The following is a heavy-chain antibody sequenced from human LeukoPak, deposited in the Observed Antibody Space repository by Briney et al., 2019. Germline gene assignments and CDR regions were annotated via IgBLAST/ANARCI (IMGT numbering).Heavy chain of an antibody. CDR1: GFTFGDYA. V-gene: IGHV3-49*04. D-gene: IGHD6-19*01. J-gene: IGHJ4*02. CDR2: IRSEEYGGTP. CDR3: TRALSGWTGYSDF. Sequence: GGSLRLSCRGSGFTFGDYAVTWVRQAPGKGLQWVGFIRSEEYGGTPDYATSVKGRFTMSRENSQSIAYLQRNSLRAEDTAVYYCTRALSGWTGYSDFWGQGTLVTVSS.